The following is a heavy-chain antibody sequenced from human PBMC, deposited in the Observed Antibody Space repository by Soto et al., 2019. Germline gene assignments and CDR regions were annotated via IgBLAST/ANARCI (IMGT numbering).Heavy chain of an antibody. D-gene: IGHD5-18*01. CDR3: ARGRGDTAIGGSGMDV. CDR2: IYYSGST. Sequence: QVQLQESGPGLVKPSETLSLTCTVSGGSVSSGSYYWSWIRLPPGKGLEWIGYIYYSGSTNSNPCLKSRVTRSVDTSRNQFSLKLSSVTAADTAVYYCARGRGDTAIGGSGMDVWGQGTTVTVSS. J-gene: IGHJ6*02. V-gene: IGHV4-61*01. CDR1: GGSVSSGSYY.